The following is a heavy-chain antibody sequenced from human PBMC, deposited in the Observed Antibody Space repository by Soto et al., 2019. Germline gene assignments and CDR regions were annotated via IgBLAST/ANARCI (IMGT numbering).Heavy chain of an antibody. V-gene: IGHV3-23*01. CDR3: AKASSGYGIRDHFDY. D-gene: IGHD3-22*01. J-gene: IGHJ4*02. Sequence: PGGSLRLSCAASGFTFSTYAMSWVRQAPGKGLEWVSAISGGGGSTYYADSVKGHFTISRDNSKNTLYLQMNSLRAEDTAVYYCAKASSGYGIRDHFDYWGQGTLVTVS. CDR2: ISGGGGST. CDR1: GFTFSTYA.